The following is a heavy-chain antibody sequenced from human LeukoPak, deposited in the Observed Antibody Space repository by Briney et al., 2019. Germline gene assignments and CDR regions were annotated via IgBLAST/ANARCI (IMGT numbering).Heavy chain of an antibody. CDR1: GFTFSSSE. CDR3: ARGAARYYDSSGSWTVDY. D-gene: IGHD3-22*01. CDR2: ISSSGSTI. Sequence: GGSLRLSCAASGFTFSSSEMNWVRQAPGKGLEWVSYISSSGSTIYYADSVKGRFTISRDNAKNSLYLQMNSLRAEDTAVYYRARGAARYYDSSGSWTVDYWGQGTLVTVSS. J-gene: IGHJ4*02. V-gene: IGHV3-48*03.